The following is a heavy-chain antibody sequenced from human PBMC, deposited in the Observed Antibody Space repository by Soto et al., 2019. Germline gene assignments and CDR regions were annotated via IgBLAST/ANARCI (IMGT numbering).Heavy chain of an antibody. CDR2: INHSGST. Sequence: SETLSLTCAVYGGSFSGYYWSWIRQPPGKGLEWIGEINHSGSTNYNPSLKSRVTISVDTSKNQFSLKLSSVTAADTAVYYCARGPLTVTTRAGLKYYYYYMDVWGKGTTVTVSS. CDR1: GGSFSGYY. J-gene: IGHJ6*03. V-gene: IGHV4-34*01. CDR3: ARGPLTVTTRAGLKYYYYYMDV. D-gene: IGHD4-4*01.